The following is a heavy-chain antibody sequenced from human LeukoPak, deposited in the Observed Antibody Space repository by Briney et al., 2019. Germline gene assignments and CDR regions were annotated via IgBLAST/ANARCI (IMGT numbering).Heavy chain of an antibody. CDR3: AEDIAAAATLDY. D-gene: IGHD6-13*01. Sequence: PGGSLRLSCAASGFTFSSYAMSWVRQAPGKGLEWVSAISGSGGSTYYEASVKGRFTISRDNSKNPLYLQMNSLRAEDTAVYYCAEDIAAAATLDYWGQGTLVTVSS. CDR1: GFTFSSYA. J-gene: IGHJ4*02. V-gene: IGHV3-23*01. CDR2: ISGSGGST.